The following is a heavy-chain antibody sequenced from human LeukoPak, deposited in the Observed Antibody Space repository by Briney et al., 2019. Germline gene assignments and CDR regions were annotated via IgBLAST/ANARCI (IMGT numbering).Heavy chain of an antibody. J-gene: IGHJ5*02. D-gene: IGHD6-6*01. Sequence: ASETLSLTRGVYGGSFSGYHWTWIRLRPGKGLEWIGDINHSGSTHYNPSLKSRVTISVDTSNNQFSLKLHSVTAADTAVYYCARGFPSSSRWFDPWGQGTLVTVSS. CDR3: ARGFPSSSRWFDP. V-gene: IGHV4-34*01. CDR1: GGSFSGYH. CDR2: INHSGST.